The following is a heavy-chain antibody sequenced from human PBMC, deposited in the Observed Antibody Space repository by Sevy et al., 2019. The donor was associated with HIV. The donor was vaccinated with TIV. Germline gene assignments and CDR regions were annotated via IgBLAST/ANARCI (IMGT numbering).Heavy chain of an antibody. Sequence: GGSLRLSCAASGFTFSSYGMHWVRQAPGKGLEWVAVIWYDGSNKYYADSVKGRLTISRDNAKNSLYVQMNRLRAEDTAVYYCAREGGYTDQGMDVWGQGTTVTVSS. V-gene: IGHV3-33*01. J-gene: IGHJ6*02. CDR1: GFTFSSYG. CDR2: IWYDGSNK. D-gene: IGHD5-12*01. CDR3: AREGGYTDQGMDV.